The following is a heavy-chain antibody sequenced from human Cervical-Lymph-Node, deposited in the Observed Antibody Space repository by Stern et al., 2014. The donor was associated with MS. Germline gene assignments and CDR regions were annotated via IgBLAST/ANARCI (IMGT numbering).Heavy chain of an antibody. CDR2: IYQDGST. V-gene: IGHV4-59*01. D-gene: IGHD2-15*01. J-gene: IGHJ5*02. CDR1: GGSFNNYY. Sequence: QVQLQESGPGLVKPSETLSLTCTVSGGSFNNYYWSWIRQPPGKGLEWIGYIYQDGSTKHNPSLKSRVTISLHTSKKQFSLRLTSVTAADTAVYYCARVDDCSGGTCFSTSWFDPWGQGTLVTVSS. CDR3: ARVDDCSGGTCFSTSWFDP.